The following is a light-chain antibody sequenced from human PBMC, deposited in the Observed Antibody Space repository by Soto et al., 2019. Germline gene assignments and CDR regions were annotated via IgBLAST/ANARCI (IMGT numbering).Light chain of an antibody. V-gene: IGKV3-20*01. CDR1: QSVSSSW. J-gene: IGKJ1*01. Sequence: EIVLTQSPGTLSLSPGERATLSCRASQSVSSSWLAWYQQRPGQAPRLLIYGASSRATGIPDRASGSGSGTDFTLTISRLEPEDFAVYYCQQYGSSPWTFGQGTKVDIK. CDR3: QQYGSSPWT. CDR2: GAS.